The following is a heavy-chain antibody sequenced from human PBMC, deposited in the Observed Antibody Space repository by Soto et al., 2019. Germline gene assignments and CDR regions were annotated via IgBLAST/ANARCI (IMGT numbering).Heavy chain of an antibody. D-gene: IGHD4-17*01. Sequence: QAQLVESGGGVVQPGRSLRLSCAASGFTFNIYALHWVRQAPGKGLEWVAVISFDGTKKYYSDSVKGRFTISRDNLKNTLYLQMNNLRVEDAALYFCAREDDYGYRYIHYGLDVWGQGTTVTVSS. CDR3: AREDDYGYRYIHYGLDV. CDR1: GFTFNIYA. V-gene: IGHV3-30-3*01. J-gene: IGHJ6*02. CDR2: ISFDGTKK.